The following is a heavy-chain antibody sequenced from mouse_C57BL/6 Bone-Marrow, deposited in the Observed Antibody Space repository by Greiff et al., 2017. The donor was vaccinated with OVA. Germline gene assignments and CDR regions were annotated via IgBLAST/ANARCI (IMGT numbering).Heavy chain of an antibody. CDR3: ARLRGFAY. V-gene: IGHV5-17*01. J-gene: IGHJ3*01. Sequence: EVMLVESGGGLVKPGGSLKLSYAASGFTFSDYGMHWVRQAPEKGLEWVAYISSGSSTIYYADTVKGRFTISRDNAKNTLFLQMTSLRSEDTAMYYCARLRGFAYWGQGTLVTVSA. CDR2: ISSGSSTI. CDR1: GFTFSDYG. D-gene: IGHD1-1*01.